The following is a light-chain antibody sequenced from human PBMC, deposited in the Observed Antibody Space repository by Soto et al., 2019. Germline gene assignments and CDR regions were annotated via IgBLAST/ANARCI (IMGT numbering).Light chain of an antibody. CDR2: VAS. J-gene: IGKJ4*01. CDR3: QQYYEFPLT. CDR1: QDISSY. Sequence: AIRMPRSPSSLSASPGDRVTITCRASQDISSYLAWYQQNPGKAPNLLIYVASTLQSGVPSRFSGSGSGTDFTLTISRLQSEDFANYYCQQYYEFPLTFGGGNKVQIK. V-gene: IGKV1-8*01.